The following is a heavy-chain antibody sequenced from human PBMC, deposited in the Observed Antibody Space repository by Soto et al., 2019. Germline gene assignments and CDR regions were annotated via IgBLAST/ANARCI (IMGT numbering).Heavy chain of an antibody. J-gene: IGHJ4*02. CDR3: AKDGPRVAATGFVDY. V-gene: IGHV3-30*18. CDR2: ISYDGSNK. CDR1: CSISINMA. Sequence: PGGPLNPPLAASCSISINMAMPRSPKPPGKGLEWVAVISYDGSNKYYADSVKGRFTISRDNPKNTLYLQMNSLRGEDTAVYYCAKDGPRVAATGFVDYWGQGTLVTVSS. D-gene: IGHD2-15*01.